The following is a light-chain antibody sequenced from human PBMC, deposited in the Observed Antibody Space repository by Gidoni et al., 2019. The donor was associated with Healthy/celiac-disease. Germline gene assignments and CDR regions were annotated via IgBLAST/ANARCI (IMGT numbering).Light chain of an antibody. V-gene: IGKV3-11*01. CDR3: QQRSNWPWT. CDR2: DAS. J-gene: IGKJ1*01. CDR1: PSVSSY. Sequence: EIVWTQSPATLSLSPEERATISCRASPSVSSYVTWYQQKPGQAPRLLNYDASTRATGIPARFSGSVSGTDFTLTISSLEPEDFAVYYCQQRSNWPWTFGQGTKVEIK.